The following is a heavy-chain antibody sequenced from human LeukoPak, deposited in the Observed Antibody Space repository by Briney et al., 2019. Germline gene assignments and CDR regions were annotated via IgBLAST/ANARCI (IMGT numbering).Heavy chain of an antibody. CDR3: AREGGSIVVVPAAIYWFDP. Sequence: SVKVSCKASGGTFSSYAISWVRQAPGQGLEWMGSIIPIIGIANYAQKLQGRVTITADKSTSTAYMELSSLRSEDTAVYYCAREGGSIVVVPAAIYWFDPWGQGTLVTVSS. CDR2: IIPIIGIA. V-gene: IGHV1-69*04. J-gene: IGHJ5*02. CDR1: GGTFSSYA. D-gene: IGHD2-2*02.